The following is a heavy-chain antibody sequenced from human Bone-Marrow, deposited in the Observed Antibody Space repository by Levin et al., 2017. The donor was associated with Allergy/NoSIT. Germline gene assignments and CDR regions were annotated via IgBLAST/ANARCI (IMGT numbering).Heavy chain of an antibody. D-gene: IGHD6-19*01. CDR3: AKDADEQWLVYYFDY. CDR2: ISYDGSNK. V-gene: IGHV3-30*18. CDR1: GFTFSSYG. J-gene: IGHJ4*02. Sequence: GGSLRLSCAASGFTFSSYGMHWVRQAPGKGLEWVAVISYDGSNKYYADSVKGRFTISRDNSKNTLYLQMNSLRAEDTAVYYCAKDADEQWLVYYFDYWGQGTLVTVSS.